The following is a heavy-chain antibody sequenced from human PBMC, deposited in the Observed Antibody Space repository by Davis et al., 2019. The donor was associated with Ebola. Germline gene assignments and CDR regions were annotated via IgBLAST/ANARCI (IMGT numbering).Heavy chain of an antibody. CDR2: INSDGSST. D-gene: IGHD4-11*01. Sequence: GESLKISCAASGFTFSSYDMHWVRQAPGKGLVWVSRINSDGSSTSYADSVKGRFTISRDNAKNTLYLQMNSLRAEDTAVYYCARDRTYSNFYDYWGQGTLVTVSS. CDR3: ARDRTYSNFYDY. CDR1: GFTFSSYD. V-gene: IGHV3-74*01. J-gene: IGHJ4*02.